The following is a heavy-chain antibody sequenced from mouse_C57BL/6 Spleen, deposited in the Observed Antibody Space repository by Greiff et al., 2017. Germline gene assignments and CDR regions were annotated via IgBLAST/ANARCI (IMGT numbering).Heavy chain of an antibody. Sequence: EVQLVESGAGLVKPGGSLKLSCAASGFTFSSYAMSWVRQTPEKRLEWVAYISSGGDYIYYADTVKGRFTLSRDNARNTLYLQLSSLKSEDTAMYYCTRDGELLDYWGQGTTLTVSS. V-gene: IGHV5-9-1*02. CDR1: GFTFSSYA. CDR2: ISSGGDYI. CDR3: TRDGELLDY. J-gene: IGHJ2*01. D-gene: IGHD2-3*01.